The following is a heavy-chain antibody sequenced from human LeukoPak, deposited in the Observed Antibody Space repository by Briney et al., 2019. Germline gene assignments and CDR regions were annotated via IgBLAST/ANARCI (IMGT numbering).Heavy chain of an antibody. CDR3: ARGTYPQGLDY. D-gene: IGHD3-16*02. Sequence: GGSLRLSCAASGFTFSSHWMHWVRQAPGKGLVWVSRISNDGRTTNYADSVKGRFTISRDDAKNTVYLQINSLRAEETAVYYCARGTYPQGLDYWGQGTLVTVSS. V-gene: IGHV3-74*01. J-gene: IGHJ4*02. CDR2: ISNDGRTT. CDR1: GFTFSSHW.